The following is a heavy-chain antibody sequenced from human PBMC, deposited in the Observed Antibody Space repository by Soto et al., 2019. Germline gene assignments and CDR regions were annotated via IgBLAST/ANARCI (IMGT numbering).Heavy chain of an antibody. CDR3: ATGTNGTTGWYHP. CDR1: RYTFTDFY. CDR2: INPKTGDT. J-gene: IGHJ5*02. V-gene: IGHV1-2*02. D-gene: IGHD1-1*01. Sequence: QEQLVQSGTEVKKPGASVTVSCKSSRYTFTDFYLHWLRQAPGQGLEWVGWINPKTGDTKSSQKFQGRVTMSRDTSVSTAYIDLTSLTSDDTAMYYCATGTNGTTGWYHPWGQGTRVTVSS.